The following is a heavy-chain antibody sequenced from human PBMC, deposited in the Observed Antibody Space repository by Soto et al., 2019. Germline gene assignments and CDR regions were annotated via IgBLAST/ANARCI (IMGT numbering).Heavy chain of an antibody. V-gene: IGHV1-69*02. CDR1: GGTFSSYT. Sequence: QVQLVQSGAEVKKPGSSVKVSCKASGGTFSSYTISWVRQAPGQGLEWMGRIIPILSIANYAQKFQGRVTITADKSTSTAYMELSSLRSEDTAVYYCATHATSGNYFDYWGQGTLVTVSS. CDR3: ATHATSGNYFDY. J-gene: IGHJ4*02. D-gene: IGHD3-22*01. CDR2: IIPILSIA.